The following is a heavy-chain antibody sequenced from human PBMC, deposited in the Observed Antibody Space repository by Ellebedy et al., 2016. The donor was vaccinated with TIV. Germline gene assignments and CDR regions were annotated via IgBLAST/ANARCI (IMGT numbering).Heavy chain of an antibody. J-gene: IGHJ4*02. D-gene: IGHD3-9*01. CDR3: VGTSGILRYFDWKN. CDR1: GFTISDYY. Sequence: PGGSLRLSCAVSGFTISDYYMDWVRQAPGKGLEWVARLRNRSNRDTTKYAASVNGRFTISRDDSKNSLYLQMNSLKSENTAVYYCVGTSGILRYFDWKNWGQGTLVTVSS. V-gene: IGHV3-72*01. CDR2: LRNRSNRDTT.